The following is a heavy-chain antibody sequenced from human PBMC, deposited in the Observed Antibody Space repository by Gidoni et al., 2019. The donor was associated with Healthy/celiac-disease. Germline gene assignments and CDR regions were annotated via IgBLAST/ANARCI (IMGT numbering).Heavy chain of an antibody. CDR2: IYPGDSDT. J-gene: IGHJ4*02. CDR1: GYSFTSYW. CDR3: ARHPPNYYGSGSYSEI. Sequence: EVQLVQSGAEVKKPGESLKISCKGSGYSFTSYWIGWVRQMTGKGLEWMGIIYPGDSDTRYSPSFQGQVTISADKSISTAYLQWSSLKASDTAMYYCARHPPNYYGSGSYSEIWGQGTLVTVSS. V-gene: IGHV5-51*01. D-gene: IGHD3-10*01.